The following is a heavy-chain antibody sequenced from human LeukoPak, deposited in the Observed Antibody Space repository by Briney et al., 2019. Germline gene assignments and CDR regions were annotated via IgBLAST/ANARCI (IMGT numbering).Heavy chain of an antibody. V-gene: IGHV3-7*01. Sequence: GGSLRLSCVASGFTFSVYWMSWVRQAPEKGLEWVANIKEDGSEKYYVDSVKGRFTISRDNAKNSLYLQMSSLRAEDTAVYYCARGGSWFAPWGQGTLVTVSS. CDR1: GFTFSVYW. D-gene: IGHD3-10*01. CDR2: IKEDGSEK. CDR3: ARGGSWFAP. J-gene: IGHJ5*02.